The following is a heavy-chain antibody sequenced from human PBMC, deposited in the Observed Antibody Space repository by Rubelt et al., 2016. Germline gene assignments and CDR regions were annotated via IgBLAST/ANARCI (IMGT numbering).Heavy chain of an antibody. V-gene: IGHV4-59*08. D-gene: IGHD5-12*01. CDR1: GGSISSYY. CDR3: ARTSGYNYDEAFDI. Sequence: GLVKPSETLSLTCTVSGGSISSYYWSWIRQPPGKGLEWIGYVHYSGSTDYNHYLKSRVNISVDTSKKQFSLKVRSVTAADTAVYYCARTSGYNYDEAFDIWGQGTMVTVSS. CDR2: VHYSGST. J-gene: IGHJ3*02.